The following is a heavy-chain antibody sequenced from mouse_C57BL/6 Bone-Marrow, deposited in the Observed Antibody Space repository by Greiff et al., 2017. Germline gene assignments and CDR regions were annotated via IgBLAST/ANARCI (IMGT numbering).Heavy chain of an antibody. V-gene: IGHV1-69*01. CDR3: ARTLYSNYGAY. J-gene: IGHJ3*01. Sequence: QVQLQQPGAELVMPGASVKLSCKASGYTFTSYWMHWVKQRPGQGLEWIGEIDPSDSYTNYNQKFKGKSTLTVDKSSSTAYLQLSSLTSEDSAVDYCARTLYSNYGAYWGQGTLVTVSA. CDR1: GYTFTSYW. D-gene: IGHD2-5*01. CDR2: IDPSDSYT.